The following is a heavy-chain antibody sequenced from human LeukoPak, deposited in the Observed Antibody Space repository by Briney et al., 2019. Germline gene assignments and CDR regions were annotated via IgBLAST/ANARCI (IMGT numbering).Heavy chain of an antibody. CDR2: IYYSGST. CDR3: ARESYDSSVGGFDY. Sequence: PSETLSLTCTVSGGSISSFYWSWIRQPPGKGLEWIGYIYYSGSTNYNPSLKSRVTISVDTSKNQFSLKLSSVTAADTAVYYCARESYDSSVGGFDYWGQGTLVTVSS. V-gene: IGHV4-59*01. J-gene: IGHJ4*02. D-gene: IGHD3-22*01. CDR1: GGSISSFY.